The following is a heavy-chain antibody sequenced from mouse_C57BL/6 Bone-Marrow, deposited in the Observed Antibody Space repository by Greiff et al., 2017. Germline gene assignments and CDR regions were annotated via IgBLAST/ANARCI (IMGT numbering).Heavy chain of an antibody. V-gene: IGHV1-55*01. CDR1: GYTFTSYW. D-gene: IGHD1-1*01. J-gene: IGHJ1*03. CDR2: IYPGSGST. Sequence: QVQLQQPGAELVKPGASVKMSCKASGYTFTSYWITWVKQRPGQGLEWIGDIYPGSGSTNYNEKFKSKATLTVDTSSSTAYMQLSSLTSEDSAVYLCERWGYCGCSPYWYCDVWDTGTAVSVPS. CDR3: ERWGYCGCSPYWYCDV.